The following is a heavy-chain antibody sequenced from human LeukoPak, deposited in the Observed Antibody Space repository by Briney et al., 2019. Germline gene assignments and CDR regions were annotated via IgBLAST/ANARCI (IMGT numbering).Heavy chain of an antibody. J-gene: IGHJ4*02. V-gene: IGHV3-48*03. D-gene: IGHD3-22*01. Sequence: GGSLRLSCAASGFTFSSSEMNWVRQAPGKGLEWVSYISSSATTIYYADSVKGRFTISRDNAKNSLYLQMNSLRAEDTAVYYCARVGYYDSSGYSFDYWAREPWSPSPQ. CDR2: ISSSATTI. CDR1: GFTFSSSE. CDR3: ARVGYYDSSGYSFDY.